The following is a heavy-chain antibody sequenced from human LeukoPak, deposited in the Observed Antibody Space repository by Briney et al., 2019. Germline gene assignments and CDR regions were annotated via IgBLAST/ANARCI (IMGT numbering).Heavy chain of an antibody. J-gene: IGHJ4*02. D-gene: IGHD3-22*01. CDR3: ARERTDYYDSSGYHDY. CDR2: INPSGGST. Sequence: GASVKVSCKASGYTFTSYYMHLVRQAPGQGLEWMGIINPSGGSTSYAQKFQGRVTMTRDTSTSTVYMELSSLRSEDTAVYYCARERTDYYDSSGYHDYWGQGTLVTVSS. CDR1: GYTFTSYY. V-gene: IGHV1-46*01.